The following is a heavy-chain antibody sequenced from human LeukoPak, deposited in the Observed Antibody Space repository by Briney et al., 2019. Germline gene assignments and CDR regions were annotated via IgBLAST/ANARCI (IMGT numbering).Heavy chain of an antibody. V-gene: IGHV1-18*01. J-gene: IGHJ5*02. Sequence: GASVKVSCKASGYTFTPYGISWVRLAPGQGLEWMGWISAYNGNTNYAQQFQGRVTMTTDTSMSTAYMELRSLRSDDTAVYYCARDLIAVRPGWFDPWGQGSLVTVSS. CDR1: GYTFTPYG. D-gene: IGHD6-6*01. CDR3: ARDLIAVRPGWFDP. CDR2: ISAYNGNT.